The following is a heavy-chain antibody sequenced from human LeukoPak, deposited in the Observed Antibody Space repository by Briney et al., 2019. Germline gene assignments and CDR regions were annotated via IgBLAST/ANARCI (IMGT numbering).Heavy chain of an antibody. CDR1: GYTFTGYY. CDR2: MNPNSGGT. CDR3: ARSDSDDYGDYFDY. J-gene: IGHJ4*02. V-gene: IGHV1-2*02. D-gene: IGHD4-17*01. Sequence: ASVKVSCKASGYTFTGYYMHWVRQAPGQGLEWMGWMNPNSGGTNYAQKFQGRVTMTRDTSISTAYMELSRLRSDDTAVYYCARSDSDDYGDYFDYWGQGTLVTVSS.